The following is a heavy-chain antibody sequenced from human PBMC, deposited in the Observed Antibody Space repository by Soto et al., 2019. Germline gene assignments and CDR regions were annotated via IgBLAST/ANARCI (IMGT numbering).Heavy chain of an antibody. V-gene: IGHV3-23*01. CDR1: GFTFSSYA. J-gene: IGHJ4*02. CDR3: AKDPHYYDSSGSMDY. Sequence: PGGSLRLSCAASGFTFSSYAMSWVRQAPGKGLEWVSAISGSGGSTYYADSVKGRFTISRDNSKNTLYLQMNSLRAEDTAVYYCAKDPHYYDSSGSMDYWGQGTLVTVSS. CDR2: ISGSGGST. D-gene: IGHD3-22*01.